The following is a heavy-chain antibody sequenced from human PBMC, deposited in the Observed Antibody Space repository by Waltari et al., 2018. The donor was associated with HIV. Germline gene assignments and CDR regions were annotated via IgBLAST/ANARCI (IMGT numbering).Heavy chain of an antibody. CDR3: ARTHYAGAAHAFDI. D-gene: IGHD2-2*01. V-gene: IGHV2-70*01. CDR1: GFSLSTSGMC. CDR2: IEWDDDK. Sequence: QVTLRESGPALVKPTQTLTLTCTLSGFSLSTSGMCVSWNRQPPGKALEWLALIEWDDDKYYSTSLKTRLTISKDTSKNQVVLTMTTMDPVDTATYYCARTHYAGAAHAFDIWGQGTMVTVSS. J-gene: IGHJ3*02.